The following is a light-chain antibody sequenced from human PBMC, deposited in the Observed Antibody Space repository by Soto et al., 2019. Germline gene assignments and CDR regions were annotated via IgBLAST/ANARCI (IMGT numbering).Light chain of an antibody. Sequence: VLTQSPGTLSLSPRESATLSFRASQTVSITYLSWYQQKPGQAPRLLIFGASKRATGIPDRFSGSGPGRDFTLTISGLEPEDFAVYYCQQYGSSPLISFGQGTRLEIK. CDR1: QTVSITY. J-gene: IGKJ5*01. CDR2: GAS. CDR3: QQYGSSPLIS. V-gene: IGKV3-20*01.